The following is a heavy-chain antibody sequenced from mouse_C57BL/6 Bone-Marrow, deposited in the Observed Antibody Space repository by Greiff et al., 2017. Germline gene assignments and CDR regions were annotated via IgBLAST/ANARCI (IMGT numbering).Heavy chain of an antibody. D-gene: IGHD2-1*01. CDR1: GFTFSSYG. CDR3: ARRYGKRMDY. Sequence: EVQRVESGGDLVKPGGSLKLSCAASGFTFSSYGMSWVRQTPDKRLEWVATISSGGSYTYYPDSVKGRFTISRDNAKNTLYLQMSSLKAEDTAMYYCARRYGKRMDYWGQGTSVTVSS. V-gene: IGHV5-6*01. J-gene: IGHJ4*01. CDR2: ISSGGSYT.